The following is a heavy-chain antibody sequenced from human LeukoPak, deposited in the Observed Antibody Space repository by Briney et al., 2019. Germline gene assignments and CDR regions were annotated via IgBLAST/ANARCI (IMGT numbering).Heavy chain of an antibody. D-gene: IGHD2-2*02. CDR3: TTTIGYCSSTSCYTGQDAFDI. CDR2: IKSKTDGGTT. Sequence: PGGSLRLSCAASGFTFSNAWMSWVRQAPGKGLEWVGRIKSKTDGGTTDYAALVKGRFTISRDDSKNTLYLQMNSLKTEDTAVYYCTTTIGYCSSTSCYTGQDAFDIWGQGTMVTVSS. CDR1: GFTFSNAW. V-gene: IGHV3-15*01. J-gene: IGHJ3*02.